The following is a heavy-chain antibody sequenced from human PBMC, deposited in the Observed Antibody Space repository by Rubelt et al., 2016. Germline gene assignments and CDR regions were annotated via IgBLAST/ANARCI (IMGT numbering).Heavy chain of an antibody. CDR2: IYHSGST. CDR3: ARLWYSSSWDLSWLDP. J-gene: IGHJ5*02. V-gene: IGHV4-4*02. Sequence: QVQLQESGPGLVKPSGTLSLTCAVSGGSISSGNWWSWVRQPPGKGLEWIAEIYHSGSTNYNPSLQGLFTISVDQAKYQFFLKLSAVDAAVTVVYYRARLWYSSSWDLSWLDPWGQGTLVTVSS. D-gene: IGHD6-13*01. CDR1: GGSISSGNW.